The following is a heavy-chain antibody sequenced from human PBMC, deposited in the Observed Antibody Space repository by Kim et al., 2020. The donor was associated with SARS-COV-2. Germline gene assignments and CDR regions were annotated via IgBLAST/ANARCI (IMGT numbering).Heavy chain of an antibody. Sequence: SETLSLTCAVYGGSFSGYYWSWIRQPPGKGLEWIGEINHSGSTNYNPSLKSRVTISVDTSKNQFSLKLSSVTAADTAVYYCARRIAARSRAAGRSYFDYWGQGTLVTVSS. D-gene: IGHD6-6*01. CDR2: INHSGST. V-gene: IGHV4-34*01. J-gene: IGHJ4*02. CDR3: ARRIAARSRAAGRSYFDY. CDR1: GGSFSGYY.